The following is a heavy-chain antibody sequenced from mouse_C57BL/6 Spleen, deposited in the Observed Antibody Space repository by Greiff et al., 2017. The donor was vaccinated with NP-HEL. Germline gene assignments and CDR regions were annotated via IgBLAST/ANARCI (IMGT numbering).Heavy chain of an antibody. V-gene: IGHV1-82*01. CDR3: ARWDSDDALDY. Sequence: QVQLQQSGPELVKPGASVKLSCKASGYAFSSSWMNWVKQRPGKGLEWIGRIYPGDGDTNYNGKFKGKATLTADKSSSTAYMQLSSLTSEDSAVYFGARWDSDDALDYWGQGTSVTVSS. CDR2: IYPGDGDT. D-gene: IGHD3-3*01. J-gene: IGHJ4*01. CDR1: GYAFSSSW.